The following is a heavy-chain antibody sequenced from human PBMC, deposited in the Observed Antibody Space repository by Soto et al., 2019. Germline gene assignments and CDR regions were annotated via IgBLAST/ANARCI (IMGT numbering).Heavy chain of an antibody. CDR1: KFTFSSYA. CDR2: ISYDGGNK. CDR3: ARSYEPDYYYYYGMDV. D-gene: IGHD5-18*01. V-gene: IGHV3-30*04. Sequence: QVQLVESGGGVVQPGRSLRLSCAASKFTFSSYAMHWVRQAPGKGLEWVAVISYDGGNKYYAASVNGRLTLSRDHSKNTLCLRMNSLTPADTAVYYCARSYEPDYYYYYGMDVWGQGTTLTVSS. J-gene: IGHJ6*02.